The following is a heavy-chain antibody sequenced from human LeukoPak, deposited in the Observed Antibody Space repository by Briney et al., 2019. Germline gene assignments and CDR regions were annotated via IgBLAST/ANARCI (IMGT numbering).Heavy chain of an antibody. CDR2: ISAYNGNT. V-gene: IGHV1-18*01. D-gene: IGHD6-13*01. CDR1: GYTFTSYG. Sequence: GASVKVSCKASGYTFTSYGIRWVRQAPGQGLEWMGWISAYNGNTNYAQKLQGRVTMTTDTSTSTAYMELRSLRSDDTAVYYCARESVAAGRYYFDYWGQGTLVTVSS. J-gene: IGHJ4*02. CDR3: ARESVAAGRYYFDY.